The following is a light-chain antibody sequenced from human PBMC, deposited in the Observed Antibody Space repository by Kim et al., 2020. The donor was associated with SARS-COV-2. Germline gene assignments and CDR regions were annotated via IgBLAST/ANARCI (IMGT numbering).Light chain of an antibody. CDR2: TAS. Sequence: ASVGDRVTSTCRASQSISNYLNWYQHKLGKAPKLLIYTASSLQSGVSSRFSGSGSGTDFTLTISSLQPEDFATYYCQQTYSTLRTFGQGTKVDIK. J-gene: IGKJ1*01. V-gene: IGKV1-39*01. CDR1: QSISNY. CDR3: QQTYSTLRT.